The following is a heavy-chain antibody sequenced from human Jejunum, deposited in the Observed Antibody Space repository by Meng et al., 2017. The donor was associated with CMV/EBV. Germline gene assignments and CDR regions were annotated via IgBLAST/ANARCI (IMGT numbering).Heavy chain of an antibody. D-gene: IGHD3-22*01. V-gene: IGHV1-3*01. Sequence: VQSGSKWNSPRSPVTVSCKAAAETLTSYAMHRLRQAPGQRLEGMGCINAGNGNTKYSQRFKGRVNITRGTAESTAYMGVSSLRSEDTTVYYCSRAGYESSGYYPQPFDYWGQGTLVTVSS. J-gene: IGHJ4*02. CDR2: INAGNGNT. CDR3: SRAGYESSGYYPQPFDY. CDR1: AETLTSYA.